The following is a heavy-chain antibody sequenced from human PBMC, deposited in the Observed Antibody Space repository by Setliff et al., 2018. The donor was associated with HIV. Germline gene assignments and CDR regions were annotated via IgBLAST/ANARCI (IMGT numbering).Heavy chain of an antibody. CDR3: VRSHYDSRGYYYRGDAFDI. CDR2: ISSDSRTT. Sequence: GGSLRLSCIASGFSLSTYSMNWVRQAPGKGLEWISYISSDSRTTYYADSVKGRFTISRDDAKTSLYLQMNSLRAEDTAVYYCVRSHYDSRGYYYRGDAFDIWGLGTMVTVSS. CDR1: GFSLSTYS. D-gene: IGHD3-22*01. V-gene: IGHV3-48*01. J-gene: IGHJ3*02.